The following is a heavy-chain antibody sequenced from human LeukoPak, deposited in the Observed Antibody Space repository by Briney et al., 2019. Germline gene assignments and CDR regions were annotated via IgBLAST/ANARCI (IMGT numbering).Heavy chain of an antibody. V-gene: IGHV4-59*01. CDR1: GGSISSYY. D-gene: IGHD3-22*01. CDR2: IYYSGST. J-gene: IGHJ6*03. CDR3: ARLLPGDYYYMDV. Sequence: PSETLSLTCTVFGGSISSYYWSWIRQPPGKGLEWIGYIYYSGSTNYNPSLKSRVTISVDTSKNQFSLKLSSVTAADTAVYYCARLLPGDYYYMDVWGKGTTVTVPS.